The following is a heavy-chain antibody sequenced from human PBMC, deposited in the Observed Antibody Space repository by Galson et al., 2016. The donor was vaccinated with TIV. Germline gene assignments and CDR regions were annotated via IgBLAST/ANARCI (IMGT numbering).Heavy chain of an antibody. CDR3: ARGVSTGSAWLDP. CDR1: GYSFTNYW. J-gene: IGHJ5*02. D-gene: IGHD5/OR15-5a*01. V-gene: IGHV5-10-1*01. Sequence: QSGAEVTKPGESLRISCKGSGYSFTNYWINWVRQMPGKGLEWMGRINPSDSYTNYSPSFRGHVTISADKSINTAYLQWSGLKASDTATYYCARGVSTGSAWLDPWGQGTLVTVSS. CDR2: INPSDSYT.